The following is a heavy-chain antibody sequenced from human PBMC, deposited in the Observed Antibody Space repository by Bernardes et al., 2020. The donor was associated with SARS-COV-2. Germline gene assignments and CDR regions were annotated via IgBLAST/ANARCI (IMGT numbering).Heavy chain of an antibody. Sequence: VGSLILSCTASGFKFSSYTMNWVRQAPGKGLEWVSSISTSGNYIYYADSVKGRFTISRDNSKNTVFLQMNSVRAEDTAVYYCAKDQAAWYYYYGMDVWGQGTTVTVSS. CDR3: AKDQAAWYYYYGMDV. CDR2: ISTSGNYI. CDR1: GFKFSSYT. D-gene: IGHD6-13*01. J-gene: IGHJ6*02. V-gene: IGHV3-21*04.